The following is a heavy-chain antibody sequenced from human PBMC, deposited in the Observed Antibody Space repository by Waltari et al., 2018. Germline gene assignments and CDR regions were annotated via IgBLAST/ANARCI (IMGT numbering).Heavy chain of an antibody. CDR3: AREGGSSRRKPHNWFDP. CDR1: GGSISSSSYY. Sequence: QLQLQESGPGLVKPSETLSLTCTVSGGSISSSSYYWGWIRQPPGKGLEWIGSIYYSGSTYHNPSLKSRVTISVDTSKNQFSLKLGSVTAADTAVYYCAREGGSSRRKPHNWFDPWGQGTLVTVSS. CDR2: IYYSGST. D-gene: IGHD6-13*01. V-gene: IGHV4-39*07. J-gene: IGHJ5*02.